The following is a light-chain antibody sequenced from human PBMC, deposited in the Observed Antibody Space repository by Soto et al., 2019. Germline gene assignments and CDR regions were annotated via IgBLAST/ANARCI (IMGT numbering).Light chain of an antibody. CDR2: GAS. J-gene: IGKJ4*01. CDR3: QQYGCSPLT. V-gene: IGKV3-20*01. CDR1: ESVSDNY. Sequence: EIVLTQSPGTLSLSPGERATLSCRASESVSDNYLAWYQQRSGQAPRLVIYGASSRASAVPDRFSGSGSGADFTLTISRLEPEDFAVYYCQQYGCSPLTFGGGTKVEIK.